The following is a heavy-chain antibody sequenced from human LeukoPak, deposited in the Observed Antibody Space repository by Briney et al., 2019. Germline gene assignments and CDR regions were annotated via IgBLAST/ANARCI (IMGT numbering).Heavy chain of an antibody. J-gene: IGHJ4*02. D-gene: IGHD6-13*01. CDR1: GGSISSGDYY. CDR3: AREEGGAAGKGFDY. Sequence: SETLSLTCIVSGGSISSGDYYWSWIRQPPGKGLEWIGYINHSGSTYYKPSLKSRVTISVDRSKNHFSLNLSYVTAADTAVYYCAREEGGAAGKGFDYWGQGTPVTVSS. CDR2: INHSGST. V-gene: IGHV4-30-2*01.